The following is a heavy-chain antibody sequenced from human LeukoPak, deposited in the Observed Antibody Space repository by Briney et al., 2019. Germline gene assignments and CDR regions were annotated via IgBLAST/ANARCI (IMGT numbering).Heavy chain of an antibody. Sequence: ASVKVSCKASGGTFSSYAISWVRQAPGQGLEWMGGIIPIFGTANYAQKFQGRVTITAHESTSTAYMELSSLRSEDTAVYYCARDAPVAGINWGQGTLVTVSS. CDR1: GGTFSSYA. CDR3: ARDAPVAGIN. J-gene: IGHJ4*02. D-gene: IGHD6-19*01. V-gene: IGHV1-69*13. CDR2: IIPIFGTA.